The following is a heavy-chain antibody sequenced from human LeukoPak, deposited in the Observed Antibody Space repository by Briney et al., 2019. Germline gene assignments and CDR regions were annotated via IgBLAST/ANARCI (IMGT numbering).Heavy chain of an antibody. J-gene: IGHJ4*02. Sequence: SETLSLTCTVSGGSIISYYWSRIRQPPGKGLEWIGYIYYSGSTNYNPSLKSRVTISVDTSKNQFSLKLSSVTAADTAVYYCAREYSSGYYFDYWGQGTLVTVSS. V-gene: IGHV4-59*01. CDR3: AREYSSGYYFDY. CDR2: IYYSGST. CDR1: GGSIISYY. D-gene: IGHD6-19*01.